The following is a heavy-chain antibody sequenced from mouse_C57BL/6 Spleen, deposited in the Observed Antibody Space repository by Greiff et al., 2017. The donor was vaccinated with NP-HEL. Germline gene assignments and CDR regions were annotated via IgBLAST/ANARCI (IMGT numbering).Heavy chain of an antibody. Sequence: EVHLVESGGGLVQPGGSMKLSCAASGFTFSDAWMDWVRQSPEKGLEWVAEIRNKANNHATYYAESVKGRFTISRDDSKSSVYLQMNSLRAEDTGIYYCHYYGSSYGWAYWGQGTLVTVSA. CDR3: HYYGSSYGWAY. V-gene: IGHV6-6*01. J-gene: IGHJ3*01. D-gene: IGHD1-1*01. CDR2: IRNKANNHAT. CDR1: GFTFSDAW.